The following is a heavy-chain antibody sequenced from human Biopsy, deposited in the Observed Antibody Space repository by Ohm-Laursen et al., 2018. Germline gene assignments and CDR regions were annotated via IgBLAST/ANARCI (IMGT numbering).Heavy chain of an antibody. D-gene: IGHD4-17*01. CDR2: IHTSGST. J-gene: IGHJ4*02. V-gene: IGHV4-4*07. CDR3: ALAAAQTVTHFDY. CDR1: GGSISSYY. Sequence: GTLSLTCTVSGGSISSYYWSWIRQPPGRGLEWIGRIHTSGSTNHNLSLKSRVTMSVDTSKNQFSLKLRSVTADDTAVYYCALAAAQTVTHFDYWGQGTLVTVSS.